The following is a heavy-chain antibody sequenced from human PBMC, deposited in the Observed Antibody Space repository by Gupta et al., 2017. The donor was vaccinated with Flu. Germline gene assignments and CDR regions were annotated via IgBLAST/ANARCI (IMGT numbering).Heavy chain of an antibody. Sequence: EVQLLESGGGLVQPGGSLRLSCAASGFTFSGYAMNWVRQAPGKAVGWVSAIRGSGGETFYADSVKGRFTISRDNSKNTLYLQMNSLTAEDTAVYYCARCTNDALRSGWCHWFDPWGQGTLVTVSP. V-gene: IGHV3-23*01. D-gene: IGHD6-19*01. CDR2: IRGSGGET. J-gene: IGHJ5*02. CDR3: ARCTNDALRSGWCHWFDP. CDR1: GFTFSGYA.